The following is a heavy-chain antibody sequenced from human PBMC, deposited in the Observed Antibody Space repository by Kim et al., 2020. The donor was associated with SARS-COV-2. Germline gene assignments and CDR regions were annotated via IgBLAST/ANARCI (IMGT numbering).Heavy chain of an antibody. V-gene: IGHV1-69*04. D-gene: IGHD3-10*01. Sequence: SVKVSCKASGGTFSSDAISWVRQAPGQGLEWMGRIIPILGITNYAQKLQGRVMITAVKSTSTVYMELSSLRSEDTAVYYCAKDRVSMVRGVIDNYYYYG. CDR3: AKDRVSMVRGVIDNYYYYG. CDR1: GGTFSSDA. J-gene: IGHJ6*01. CDR2: IIPILGIT.